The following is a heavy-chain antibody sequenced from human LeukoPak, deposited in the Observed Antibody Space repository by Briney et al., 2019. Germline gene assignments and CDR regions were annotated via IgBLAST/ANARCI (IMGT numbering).Heavy chain of an antibody. CDR2: IKQDGSEK. Sequence: GGAPGLSLAAPGFPLSIYWRSGGPPAPGKGLEGGANIKQDGSEKYYVDSVKGRFTISRDNAKNSLYLQMNSLRAEDTAVYYCARQLGYCSGGSCSWGQGTLVTVSS. J-gene: IGHJ5*02. D-gene: IGHD2-15*01. CDR1: GFPLSIYW. CDR3: ARQLGYCSGGSCS. V-gene: IGHV3-7*01.